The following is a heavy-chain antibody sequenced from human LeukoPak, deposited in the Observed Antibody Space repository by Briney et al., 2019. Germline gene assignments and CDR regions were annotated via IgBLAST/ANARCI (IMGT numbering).Heavy chain of an antibody. J-gene: IGHJ4*02. CDR2: IWYDGSNK. CDR3: AREGTVTLYNFDY. V-gene: IGHV3-33*01. Sequence: GGSLRLSCAASGFTFSSYGMHWVCQAPGKGLEWVAVIWYDGSNKYYADSVKGRFTISRDNSKNTLYLQMNSLRAEDTAVYYCAREGTVTLYNFDYWGQGTLVTVSS. D-gene: IGHD4-17*01. CDR1: GFTFSSYG.